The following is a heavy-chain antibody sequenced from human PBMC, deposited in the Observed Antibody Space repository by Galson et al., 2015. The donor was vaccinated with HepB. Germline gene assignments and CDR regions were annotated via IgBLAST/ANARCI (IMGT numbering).Heavy chain of an antibody. Sequence: SLRLSCAASGFTFSSYGMHWVRQAPGKGLEWVAVISYDGSNKYYADSVKGRFTISRDNSKNTLYLQMNSLRAEDTAVYYCANIAVAGGVGFDYWGQGTLVTVSS. CDR1: GFTFSSYG. D-gene: IGHD6-19*01. CDR2: ISYDGSNK. J-gene: IGHJ4*02. CDR3: ANIAVAGGVGFDY. V-gene: IGHV3-30*18.